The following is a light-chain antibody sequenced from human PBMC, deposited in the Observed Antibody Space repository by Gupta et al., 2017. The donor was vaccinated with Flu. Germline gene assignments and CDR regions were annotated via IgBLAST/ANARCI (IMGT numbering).Light chain of an antibody. Sequence: GDRVTITCRASQGISNYLAWYQQKPGKVPKLLIYAASTLQSGVPSRFSGSGSGTDFTLTISSLQPEDVATYYCQNYNNAPNTFGQGTKLEIK. CDR3: QNYNNAPNT. CDR2: AAS. CDR1: QGISNY. V-gene: IGKV1-27*01. J-gene: IGKJ2*01.